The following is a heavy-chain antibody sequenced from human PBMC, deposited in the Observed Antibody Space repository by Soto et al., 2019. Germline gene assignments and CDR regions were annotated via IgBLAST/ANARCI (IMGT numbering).Heavy chain of an antibody. D-gene: IGHD2-2*01. CDR1: GFTFSNYG. J-gene: IGHJ6*02. Sequence: GGSLRLCYAASGFTFSNYGMFWVRQAPGKGLEWVAVILYDGGNKYYADSVKGRFAISRDNSKNTLFLQMNSLRAEDTAVYYCAKDLNSFQLTYYGMDVWGQGTTVTVSS. CDR2: ILYDGGNK. CDR3: AKDLNSFQLTYYGMDV. V-gene: IGHV3-30*18.